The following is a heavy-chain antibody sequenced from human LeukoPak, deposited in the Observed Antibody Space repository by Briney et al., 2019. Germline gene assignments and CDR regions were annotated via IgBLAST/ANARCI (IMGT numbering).Heavy chain of an antibody. CDR3: ARNNGMDV. CDR2: IKEDGSQI. J-gene: IGHJ6*02. CDR1: GFTFRDYW. V-gene: IGHV3-7*03. Sequence: HSGGSLRLSCVASGFTFRDYWMTWVRQAPGKGLEWVANIKEDGSQINHVDSVKGRFTISRDNAKNSLYLQMNSLRAEDTALYHCARNNGMDVWGQGTTVIVSS.